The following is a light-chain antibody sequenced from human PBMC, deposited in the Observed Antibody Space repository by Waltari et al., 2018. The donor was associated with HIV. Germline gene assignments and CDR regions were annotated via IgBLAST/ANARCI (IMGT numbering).Light chain of an antibody. CDR2: FDL. Sequence: YELTQPPSVSVAPGQTAMITCGGNNIDSKRVQGYQQKPGQAPVLVIYFDLDRPSGIPERFSGSVSGNTATLTISRVDAGDEADYYCQVWDRSSDQVIFGGGTKLTVL. J-gene: IGLJ2*01. V-gene: IGLV3-21*04. CDR3: QVWDRSSDQVI. CDR1: NIDSKR.